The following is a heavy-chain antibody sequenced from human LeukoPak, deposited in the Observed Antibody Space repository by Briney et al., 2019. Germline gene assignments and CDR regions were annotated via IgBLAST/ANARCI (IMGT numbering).Heavy chain of an antibody. CDR1: GFTFSSYG. Sequence: PGGSLRLSCAASGFTFSSYGMSWVRQAPGKGLEWVSAISGSGGSTYYADSVKGRFTISRDNSKNTLYLQMNSLRAEDTAVYYCAKDFKGPRSNSGSYSWYFQHWGQGTLVTVSS. CDR3: AKDFKGPRSNSGSYSWYFQH. J-gene: IGHJ1*01. V-gene: IGHV3-23*01. CDR2: ISGSGGST. D-gene: IGHD1-26*01.